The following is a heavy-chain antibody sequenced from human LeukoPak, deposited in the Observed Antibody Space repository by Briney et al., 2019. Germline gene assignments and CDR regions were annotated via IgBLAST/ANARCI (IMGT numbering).Heavy chain of an antibody. Sequence: SETLSLTCTVSGGSIDSRSYYWDWIRQAPGKGLEWIGTIYHSGSTEYNPSLKSRVTISVDPPKKQFFLNLSSVTAADTAVYYCARLGGYYDPPGYWGQGTLVTVSS. CDR3: ARLGGYYDPPGY. D-gene: IGHD3-22*01. J-gene: IGHJ4*02. CDR2: IYHSGST. CDR1: GGSIDSRSYY. V-gene: IGHV4-39*01.